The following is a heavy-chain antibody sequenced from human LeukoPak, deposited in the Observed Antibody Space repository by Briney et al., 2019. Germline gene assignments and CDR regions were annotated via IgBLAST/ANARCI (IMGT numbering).Heavy chain of an antibody. V-gene: IGHV4-59*01. Sequence: SETLSLTCTVSGVSISSYYWSWIRQPPGKGLEWIGYIYYSGSTNYNPSLKSRVTISVDTSKNQFSLKLSSVTAADTAVYYCAXAHTSXGEXAFDIWGQGTMVTVSS. D-gene: IGHD3-16*01. J-gene: IGHJ3*02. CDR2: IYYSGST. CDR3: AXAHTSXGEXAFDI. CDR1: GVSISSYY.